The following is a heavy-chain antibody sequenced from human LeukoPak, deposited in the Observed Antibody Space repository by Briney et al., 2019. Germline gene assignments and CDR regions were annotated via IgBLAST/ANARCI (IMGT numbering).Heavy chain of an antibody. CDR1: GYTFTGYY. CDR3: ARDRVPVDYDFWSGLYYFDY. Sequence: ASVKVSCKASGYTFTGYYMHWVRQAPGQGLEWMGWINPNSGGTNYAQKLQGRVTMTTDTSTSTAYMELRSLRSDDTAVYYCARDRVPVDYDFWSGLYYFDYWGQGTLVTVSS. J-gene: IGHJ4*02. D-gene: IGHD3-3*01. CDR2: INPNSGGT. V-gene: IGHV1-2*02.